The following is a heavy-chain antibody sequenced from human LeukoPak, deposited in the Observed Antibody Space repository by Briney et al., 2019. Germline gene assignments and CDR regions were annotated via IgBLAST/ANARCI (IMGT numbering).Heavy chain of an antibody. D-gene: IGHD5-18*01. CDR1: GGTFSSYA. J-gene: IGHJ4*02. V-gene: IGHV1-69*05. Sequence: SVKVSCKASGGTFSSYAISWVRQAPGQGLEWMGRIIPIFGTANYAQKFQGRVTITTDESTSTAYMELSSLRSEDTAVYYCAVWLMDTAMVKDFDYWGQGTLVSVSS. CDR3: AVWLMDTAMVKDFDY. CDR2: IIPIFGTA.